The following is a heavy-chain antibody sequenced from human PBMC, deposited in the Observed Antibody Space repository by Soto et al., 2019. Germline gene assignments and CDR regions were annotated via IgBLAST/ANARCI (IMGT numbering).Heavy chain of an antibody. D-gene: IGHD6-19*01. Sequence: PSETLSLTCTVSGGSVNNDNYYWSWIRQPPGKGLEWIACIYNGQYRKYDPSLKSRVTISADPSKNKFSLKLNPVSAADTAVYYCARARSGSGWADAFDIWGQGTMVTVSS. J-gene: IGHJ3*02. CDR2: IYNGQYR. CDR1: GGSVNNDNYY. CDR3: ARARSGSGWADAFDI. V-gene: IGHV4-61*01.